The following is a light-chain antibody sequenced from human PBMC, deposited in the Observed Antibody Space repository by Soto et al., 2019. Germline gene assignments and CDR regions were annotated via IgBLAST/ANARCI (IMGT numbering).Light chain of an antibody. J-gene: IGLJ1*01. Sequence: QSALTQPASVSGSPGQSITISCTGTSSDVGGYNYVSWYQQHPGKAPKLMIYEVNNRPSGVSNRFSGSKSGNTASLTISGLQAADEADYYCSSYTSSSTPYVFGTGTKLTVL. CDR3: SSYTSSSTPYV. CDR2: EVN. CDR1: SSDVGGYNY. V-gene: IGLV2-14*01.